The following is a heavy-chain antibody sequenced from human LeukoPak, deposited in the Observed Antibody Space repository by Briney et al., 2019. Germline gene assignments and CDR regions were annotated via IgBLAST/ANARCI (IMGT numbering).Heavy chain of an antibody. CDR1: GYSFTSYW. Sequence: GASLKISCKGSGYSFTSYWIGWVRQMPGKGLEWMGIIYPGDSDTRYSPSFQGQVTISADKSISTAYLQWSSLKASDTAMYYCARVRSPLGYCSGGSCYFDYWGQGTLVTVSS. D-gene: IGHD2-15*01. CDR2: IYPGDSDT. V-gene: IGHV5-51*01. J-gene: IGHJ4*02. CDR3: ARVRSPLGYCSGGSCYFDY.